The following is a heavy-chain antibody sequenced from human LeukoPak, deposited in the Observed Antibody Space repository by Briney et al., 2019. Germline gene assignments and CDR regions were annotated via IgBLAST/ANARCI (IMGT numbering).Heavy chain of an antibody. D-gene: IGHD4-11*01. CDR3: ARWYNDYSKESRKYYFDY. V-gene: IGHV1-69*04. J-gene: IGHJ4*02. Sequence: SVTLSCKASGGTFISYAMSWVRQAPGQGLEWMGRIIPILGIANYAQKFQGRVTITADKSTSTAYMELSSLRSEDTAVYYCARWYNDYSKESRKYYFDYWGQGTLVTVPS. CDR2: IIPILGIA. CDR1: GGTFISYA.